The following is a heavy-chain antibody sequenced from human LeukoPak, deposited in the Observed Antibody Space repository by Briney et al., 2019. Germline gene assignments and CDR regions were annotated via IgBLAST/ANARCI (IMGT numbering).Heavy chain of an antibody. V-gene: IGHV4-34*01. Sequence: SETLSLTCAVYGGSFSGYYWSWIRQPPGKGLEWIGEINHSGSTNYNPSLKSRVTISVDTSKNQFSLKLSSVTAADTAVYYCARGEWELGYWGQGTLVAVSS. CDR2: INHSGST. J-gene: IGHJ4*02. CDR1: GGSFSGYY. D-gene: IGHD1-26*01. CDR3: ARGEWELGY.